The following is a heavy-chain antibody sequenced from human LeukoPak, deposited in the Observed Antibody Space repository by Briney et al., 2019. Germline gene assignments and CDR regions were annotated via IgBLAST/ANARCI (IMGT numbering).Heavy chain of an antibody. D-gene: IGHD2-2*01. CDR3: ARESLPAAISYYYYYMDV. J-gene: IGHJ6*03. Sequence: SETLSLTCTVSGGSISSYYWSWIRQPAGKGLEWIGRIYTSGSTNYNPSLKSRVTMSVDTSKNQFSLKLSSVTAADTAVYYCARESLPAAISYYYYYMDVWGKGTTVTVSS. CDR2: IYTSGST. V-gene: IGHV4-4*07. CDR1: GGSISSYY.